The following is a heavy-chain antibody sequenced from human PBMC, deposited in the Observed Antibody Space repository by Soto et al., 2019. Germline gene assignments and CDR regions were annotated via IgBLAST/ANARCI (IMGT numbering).Heavy chain of an antibody. CDR2: IYWNDDK. CDR3: AKSGSSGWYGWFDP. D-gene: IGHD6-19*01. V-gene: IGHV2-5*01. CDR1: GFSLRTSGVG. Sequence: QITLKESSPTLVKPTQTLTLTCIFSGFSLRTSGVGVGWIRQPPGKALEWLGFIYWNDDKRYSPSLKSRLTITKDTSKNQVVLTMTNMDPVDTATYYCAKSGSSGWYGWFDPWGQGTLVTVSS. J-gene: IGHJ5*02.